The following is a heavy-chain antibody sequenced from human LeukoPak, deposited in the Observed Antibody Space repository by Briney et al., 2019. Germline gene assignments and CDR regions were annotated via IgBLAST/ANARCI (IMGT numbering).Heavy chain of an antibody. J-gene: IGHJ4*02. CDR2: ITSTSSII. V-gene: IGHV3-48*04. Sequence: PGGSLRLSCAASGFTFSSYGMSWVRQAPGKGLEWVSHITSTSSIINYAESVKGRFTISRDNTKNSVYLEMNSLRAEDTAIYYCARTKWQLPWTWGLGTLVTVSS. D-gene: IGHD1-26*01. CDR1: GFTFSSYG. CDR3: ARTKWQLPWT.